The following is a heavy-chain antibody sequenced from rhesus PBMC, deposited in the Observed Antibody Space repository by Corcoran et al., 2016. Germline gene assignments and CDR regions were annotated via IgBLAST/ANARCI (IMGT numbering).Heavy chain of an antibody. CDR2: IYWDDDK. D-gene: IGHD5-42*01. J-gene: IGHJ4*01. CDR1: GFSLTTSGMG. V-gene: IGHV2-174*01. CDR3: VRPGYSGDFDY. Sequence: QVTLKESGPALVKPTQTLTLTCTFSGFSLTTSGMGVGWIRQPPGKALEWLALIYWDDDKRYSTSLQTRLTISKDTSKNQVVLTMTNMDPVDTATYYCVRPGYSGDFDYWGQGVLVTVSS.